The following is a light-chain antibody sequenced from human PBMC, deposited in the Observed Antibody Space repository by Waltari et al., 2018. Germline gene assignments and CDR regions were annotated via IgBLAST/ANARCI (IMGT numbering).Light chain of an antibody. CDR3: QQYYNFPRT. V-gene: IGKV4-1*01. Sequence: DIVMTQSPDSLAVSLGERATINCKSSQSVLYSSHNKNFLAWYQQKPRQPPKLLIYWASTRESGVPDRFSGSGSGTDFTLTISRLQAEDVAVYYCQQYYNFPRTFGQGTKVEIK. J-gene: IGKJ1*01. CDR1: QSVLYSSHNKNF. CDR2: WAS.